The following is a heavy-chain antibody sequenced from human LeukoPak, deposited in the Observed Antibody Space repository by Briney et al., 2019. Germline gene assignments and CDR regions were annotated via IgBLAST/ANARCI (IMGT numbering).Heavy chain of an antibody. CDR2: ISGSGGST. Sequence: GGSLRLSCAASGFTFSSYAMSWVRQAPGKGLEWVSAISGSGGSTYYADSVKGRFTISRDNSKNTLYLQMDSLRAEDTAVYYCAKDFQVLVRGVMGGFDYWGQGTLVTVSS. V-gene: IGHV3-23*01. CDR1: GFTFSSYA. D-gene: IGHD3-10*01. J-gene: IGHJ4*02. CDR3: AKDFQVLVRGVMGGFDY.